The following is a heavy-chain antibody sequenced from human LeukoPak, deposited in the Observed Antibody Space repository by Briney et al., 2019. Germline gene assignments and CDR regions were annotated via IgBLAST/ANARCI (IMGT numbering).Heavy chain of an antibody. CDR1: GYTFTSYY. CDR2: INPSGGST. V-gene: IGHV1-46*01. CDR3: ARDQMGTTDYMDV. Sequence: RWASVTVSCKASGYTFTSYYMHWVRQAPGQGLEWMGIINPSGGSTSYAQKFQGRVTMTRDTSTSTVYMELSSLRSEDTAVYYCARDQMGTTDYMDVWGKGTTVTISS. D-gene: IGHD1-1*01. J-gene: IGHJ6*03.